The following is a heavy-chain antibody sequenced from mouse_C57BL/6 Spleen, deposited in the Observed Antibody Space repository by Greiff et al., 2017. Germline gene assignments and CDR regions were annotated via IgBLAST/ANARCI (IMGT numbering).Heavy chain of an antibody. CDR2: INPSNGGT. J-gene: IGHJ3*01. Sequence: VQLQQPGTELVKPGASVKLSCKASGYTFTSYWMHWVKQRPGQGLEWIGNINPSNGGTNYNEKFKSKATLTVDKSSSTAYMQLSSLTSEDSAVYYCARSSLNYYGSRTWFAYGGQGTLVTVSA. D-gene: IGHD1-1*01. CDR1: GYTFTSYW. CDR3: ARSSLNYYGSRTWFAY. V-gene: IGHV1-53*01.